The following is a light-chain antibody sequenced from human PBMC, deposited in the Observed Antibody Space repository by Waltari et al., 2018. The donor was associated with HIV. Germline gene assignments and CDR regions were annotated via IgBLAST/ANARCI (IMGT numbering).Light chain of an antibody. Sequence: SYELTQPPSVSVSPGQTATITCSGDTLGDKFACWYQQKPGQSPVLVIYQDSKRPAGLPGRFSGSNSGNTATLTISGTQAMDEADYYCQAWDSSTWVFGGGTKLTVL. V-gene: IGLV3-1*01. CDR1: TLGDKF. CDR3: QAWDSSTWV. CDR2: QDS. J-gene: IGLJ3*02.